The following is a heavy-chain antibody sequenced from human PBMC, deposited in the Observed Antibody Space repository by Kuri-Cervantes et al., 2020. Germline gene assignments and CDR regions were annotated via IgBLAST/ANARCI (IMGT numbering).Heavy chain of an antibody. V-gene: IGHV1-2*04. D-gene: IGHD3-3*01. CDR1: GYTFTGYY. CDR2: INPNSGGT. Sequence: ASVKVSCRASGYTFTGYYMHWVRQAPGQGLEWMGWINPNSGGTNYAQKFQGWVTMTEDTSTDTAYMELSSLRSEDTAVYYCATVQVLRFLEWFSYWGQGTLVTVSS. J-gene: IGHJ4*02. CDR3: ATVQVLRFLEWFSY.